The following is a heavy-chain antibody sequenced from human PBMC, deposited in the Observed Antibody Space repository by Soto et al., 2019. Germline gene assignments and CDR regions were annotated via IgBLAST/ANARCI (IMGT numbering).Heavy chain of an antibody. D-gene: IGHD3-16*01. Sequence: QLQLQESGPGLVKPSETLSLTCIVSGGSITSTNYFWGWIRQPPGKGLEFIGGIYSGGSSCYNPSLSSRVTISVDTSKKNLSLNLNSVTAADSAVYYCATYGWGMDVWGQGSTVTVSS. CDR1: GGSITSTNYF. V-gene: IGHV4-39*02. J-gene: IGHJ6*02. CDR3: ATYGWGMDV. CDR2: IYSGGSS.